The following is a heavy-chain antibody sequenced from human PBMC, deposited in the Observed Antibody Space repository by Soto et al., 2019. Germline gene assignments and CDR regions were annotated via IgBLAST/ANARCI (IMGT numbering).Heavy chain of an antibody. CDR3: ERGYDYIWGSYRSNDAFNI. V-gene: IGHV4-39*01. J-gene: IGHJ3*02. CDR1: GGSISSSSYY. CDR2: IYYSGST. D-gene: IGHD3-16*02. Sequence: QLQLQESGPGLVKPSETLSLTCTVSGGSISSSSYYWGWIRQPPGKGLEWIGSIYYSGSTYYNPSLKSRVTISVDTSKNQFYLKLSSVTAADTAVYYCERGYDYIWGSYRSNDAFNIWGQGTMVTVSS.